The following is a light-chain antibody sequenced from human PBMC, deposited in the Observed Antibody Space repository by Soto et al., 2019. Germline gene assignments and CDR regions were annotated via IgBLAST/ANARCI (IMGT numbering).Light chain of an antibody. J-gene: IGLJ3*02. Sequence: QSVLTQPPSASGTPGQRVTISCSGSSSNIGSNYVYWYQQLPGTAPKLLIYRNNQRPSGVPDRFSGSKSGTSASLAISGLRSEDEADYYCAAWDDSLSGQGVCGGGTQLTVL. CDR2: RNN. CDR1: SSNIGSNY. V-gene: IGLV1-47*01. CDR3: AAWDDSLSGQGV.